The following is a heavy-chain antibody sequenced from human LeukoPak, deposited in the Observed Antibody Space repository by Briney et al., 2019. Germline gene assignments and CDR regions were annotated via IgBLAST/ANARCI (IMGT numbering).Heavy chain of an antibody. CDR1: GYTFIGYY. Sequence: ASVKVSCKASGYTFIGYYMYWVRQAPGQGLEWMGWIDPNTGGTNYAQKFQGRVTMTRDTSISTAYMELSRLRSDDTAVYYCARVGPIYYGSGSYFPPPRSTYYYYYMDVWGKGTTVTVSS. V-gene: IGHV1-2*02. D-gene: IGHD3-10*01. J-gene: IGHJ6*03. CDR2: IDPNTGGT. CDR3: ARVGPIYYGSGSYFPPPRSTYYYYYMDV.